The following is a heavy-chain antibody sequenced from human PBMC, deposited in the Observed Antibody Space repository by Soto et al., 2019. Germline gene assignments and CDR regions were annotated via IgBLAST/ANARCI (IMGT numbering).Heavy chain of an antibody. CDR1: GFSLSTTRVG. Sequence: QITLKESGPTLVKPTQTLTLTCTFSGFSLSTTRVGVGWIRQSPGKALEGLALIYWDDDKRYRPVQKSRLTIPKDTSNNQVVLTMTNMAPMDTATYFCAHTLVAGLGYYFDYWGQGTLVTVSS. D-gene: IGHD6-19*01. CDR2: IYWDDDK. V-gene: IGHV2-5*02. CDR3: AHTLVAGLGYYFDY. J-gene: IGHJ4*02.